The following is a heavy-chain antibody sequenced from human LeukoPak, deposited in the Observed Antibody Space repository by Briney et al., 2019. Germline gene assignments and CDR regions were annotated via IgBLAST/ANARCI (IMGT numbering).Heavy chain of an antibody. CDR3: AREPLGCGGDCHFDY. CDR1: GGTFSSYA. CDR2: IIPIYNPG. V-gene: IGHV1-69*15. Sequence: SVKVSCKTSGGTFSSYAFSWMRQAPGQGLEWVGRIIPIYNPGDYTQRFQGRVTITADESTNTVYLELSSLRYDDTAVYYCAREPLGCGGDCHFDYWGQGTLVTVSS. D-gene: IGHD2-21*02. J-gene: IGHJ4*02.